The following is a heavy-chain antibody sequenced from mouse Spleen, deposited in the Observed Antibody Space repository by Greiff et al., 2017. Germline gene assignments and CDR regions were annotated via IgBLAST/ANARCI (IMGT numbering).Heavy chain of an antibody. CDR1: GYAFTNYL. J-gene: IGHJ2*01. CDR2: INPGSGGT. Sequence: VKLMESGAELVRPGTSVKVSCKASGYAFTNYLIEWVKQRPGQGLEWIGVINPGSGGTNYNEKFKGKATLTADKSSSTAYMQLSSLTSEDSAVYFCASDGGVDYWGQGTTLTVSS. V-gene: IGHV1-54*01. CDR3: ASDGGVDY.